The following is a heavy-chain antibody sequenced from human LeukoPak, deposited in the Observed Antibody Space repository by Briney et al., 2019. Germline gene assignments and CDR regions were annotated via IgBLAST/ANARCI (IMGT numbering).Heavy chain of an antibody. CDR3: AKDRTWGLDY. V-gene: IGHV3-64*04. CDR1: GFTFSSYG. J-gene: IGHJ4*02. Sequence: PGGSLRLSCSGTGFTFSSYGMYWVRQAPGKGLEYVSAITNKGGSTHYADSVKGRFTISRDNSKNTLYLQMSSVRAEDTALYYCAKDRTWGLDYWGQGTLVTVSS. CDR2: ITNKGGST. D-gene: IGHD7-27*01.